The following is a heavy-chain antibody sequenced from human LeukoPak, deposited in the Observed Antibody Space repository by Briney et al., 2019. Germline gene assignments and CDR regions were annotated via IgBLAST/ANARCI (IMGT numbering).Heavy chain of an antibody. V-gene: IGHV3-7*05. CDR3: ARGSGWLDP. D-gene: IGHD1-26*01. CDR2: IKEDGSVK. Sequence: TGGSLTHSCAASGFTFSNYWMSWVRQAPEKGLEWVANIKEDGSVKYYVDSVKGRFTISRDNAKNSLYLHMNSLRVEDRAVYYCARGSGWLDPWGQGTLVTVFS. J-gene: IGHJ5*02. CDR1: GFTFSNYW.